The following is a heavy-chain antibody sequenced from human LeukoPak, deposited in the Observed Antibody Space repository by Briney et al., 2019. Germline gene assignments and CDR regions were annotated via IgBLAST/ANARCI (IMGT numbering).Heavy chain of an antibody. CDR3: AREEYGDYVGY. Sequence: PSETLSLTCTVSGGTISSRSYYWGWIRQPPGKGLEWIGSIYYSGSTYYNPSLKSRVTISADTSKNQFSLKLSSVTAADTAVYYCAREEYGDYVGYWGQGTLVTVAS. D-gene: IGHD4-17*01. J-gene: IGHJ4*02. CDR2: IYYSGST. CDR1: GGTISSRSYY. V-gene: IGHV4-39*02.